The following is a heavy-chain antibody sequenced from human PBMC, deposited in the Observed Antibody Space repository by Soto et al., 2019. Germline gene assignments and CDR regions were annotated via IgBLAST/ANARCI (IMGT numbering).Heavy chain of an antibody. D-gene: IGHD4-17*01. J-gene: IGHJ4*02. CDR1: GFTFRNYG. CDR3: ARDKDDYGDYGDY. CDR2: ISFDGSKK. V-gene: IGHV3-30*03. Sequence: QVQLVESGGGVVQPGRSLRLSCEASGFTFRNYGMYWVRQAPGKGLEWVAIISFDGSKKKYVDSVKGRFTVSRDNSRNTLYLEMNSLRAEDTAVYYCARDKDDYGDYGDYWGQGALVTVSS.